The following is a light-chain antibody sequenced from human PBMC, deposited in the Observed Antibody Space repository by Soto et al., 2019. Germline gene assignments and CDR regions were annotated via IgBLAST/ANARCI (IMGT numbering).Light chain of an antibody. CDR1: QSLRHFNGYNY. Sequence: DIVMTQSPLSLPVAPGEPASISCRSSQSLRHFNGYNYVDWYLQKPGQSPQLLIYLGSSRASGVPDRFSGSGSGTDFTLKISRVEAEDVGVYYCMEALQSPLTFGGGTKV. CDR3: MEALQSPLT. CDR2: LGS. J-gene: IGKJ4*01. V-gene: IGKV2-28*01.